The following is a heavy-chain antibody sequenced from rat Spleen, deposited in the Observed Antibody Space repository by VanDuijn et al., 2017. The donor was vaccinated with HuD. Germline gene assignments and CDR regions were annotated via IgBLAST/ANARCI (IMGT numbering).Heavy chain of an antibody. V-gene: IGHV5-20*01. D-gene: IGHD4-4*01. Sequence: EVQLVASGGGLVQPGRSLRLSCAASGFTFSDYYMAWVRQTPTQGLEWVASSSYDGDSTFYRDSVKGRFTVSRDDATRSLYLQMDSLRSEDTATYYCTTELGVRVMDAWGQGASVTVSS. CDR1: GFTFSDYY. J-gene: IGHJ4*01. CDR2: SSYDGDST. CDR3: TTELGVRVMDA.